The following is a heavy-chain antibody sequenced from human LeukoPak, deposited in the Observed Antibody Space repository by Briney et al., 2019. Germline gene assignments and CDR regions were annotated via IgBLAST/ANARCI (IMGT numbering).Heavy chain of an antibody. CDR1: GFTFSSYE. J-gene: IGHJ4*02. D-gene: IGHD2-2*01. V-gene: IGHV3-48*03. CDR2: ISSSGSTI. Sequence: PGGSLRLSCAASGFTFSSYEMNWVRQAPGKGLEWVSYISSSGSTIYYADSVKGRFTISRDNAKNSLYLQMNSLRAEDTAVYYCARIDIVVVPAAIGRGRSWYFDYWGQGTLVTVSS. CDR3: ARIDIVVVPAAIGRGRSWYFDY.